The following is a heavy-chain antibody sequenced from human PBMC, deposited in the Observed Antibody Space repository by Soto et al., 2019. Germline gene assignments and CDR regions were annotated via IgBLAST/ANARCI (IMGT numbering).Heavy chain of an antibody. CDR3: ARNRDDSTGYYDY. J-gene: IGHJ4*02. D-gene: IGHD3-22*01. Sequence: EVHLVDSGGGVVRPGGSLRLSCSASGFTFDDFTMTWVRQVPGKGLDWVAIINWNGGTTSYADSVRGRFTISRDNAKNSLFLQMTTLSAEDTAFYHCARNRDDSTGYYDYWGQGTLVTVSS. CDR1: GFTFDDFT. V-gene: IGHV3-20*01. CDR2: INWNGGTT.